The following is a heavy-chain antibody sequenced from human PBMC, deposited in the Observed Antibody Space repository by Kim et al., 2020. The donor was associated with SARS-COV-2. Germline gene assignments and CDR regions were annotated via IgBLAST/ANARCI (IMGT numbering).Heavy chain of an antibody. D-gene: IGHD6-13*01. J-gene: IGHJ4*02. Sequence: QKFQGRVTITRDTAASKAYMELNSLRSEDTAVYYCASIAAAGRGYYFDYWGQGTLVTVSS. CDR3: ASIAAAGRGYYFDY. V-gene: IGHV1-3*01.